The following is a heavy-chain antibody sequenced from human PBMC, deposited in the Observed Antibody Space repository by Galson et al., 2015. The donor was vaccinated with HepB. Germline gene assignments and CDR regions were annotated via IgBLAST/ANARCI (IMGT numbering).Heavy chain of an antibody. CDR2: IYWDDDK. J-gene: IGHJ2*01. CDR1: GFSLNTSGVG. V-gene: IGHV2-5*02. Sequence: PALVKPTQTLTLTCTFSGFSLNTSGVGVGWIRQPPGKALEWLALIYWDDDKRLRPSLQSRLTITKDTSKNQVVLTMTNMDPVDTATFYCARVNCYDNSGLYWYFDLWGRGTLVTVSS. CDR3: ARVNCYDNSGLYWYFDL. D-gene: IGHD3-22*01.